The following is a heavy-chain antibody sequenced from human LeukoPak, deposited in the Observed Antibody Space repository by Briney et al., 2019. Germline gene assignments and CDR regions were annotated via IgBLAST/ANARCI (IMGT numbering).Heavy chain of an antibody. J-gene: IGHJ6*02. CDR2: ISSSGSTI. CDR3: ARVGLLTGYYSLYYYYGMDV. CDR1: GFTFSSYE. Sequence: PGGSLRLSCAASGFTFSSYEMNWVRQAPGKGLEWVSYISSSGSTIYYADSVKGRFTISRDNAKNSLYLQMNSLRAEDTAVYYCARVGLLTGYYSLYYYYGMDVWDQGTTVTVSS. D-gene: IGHD3-9*01. V-gene: IGHV3-48*03.